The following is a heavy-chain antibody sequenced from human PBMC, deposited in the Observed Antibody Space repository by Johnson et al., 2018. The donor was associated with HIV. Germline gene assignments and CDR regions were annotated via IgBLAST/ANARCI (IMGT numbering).Heavy chain of an antibody. Sequence: QVLLVESGGGLVKPGGSLRLTCAASGFTFSGYGIHWVRQAPGKRLEWVAFIRYDGNSKYYADSVKGRFTISRDNAKNSLYLQMNSLRAEDTAVYYCARFGRGGSHAFDIWGQGTMVSVSS. CDR2: IRYDGNSK. D-gene: IGHD5-24*01. J-gene: IGHJ3*02. CDR1: GFTFSGYG. V-gene: IGHV3-30*02. CDR3: ARFGRGGSHAFDI.